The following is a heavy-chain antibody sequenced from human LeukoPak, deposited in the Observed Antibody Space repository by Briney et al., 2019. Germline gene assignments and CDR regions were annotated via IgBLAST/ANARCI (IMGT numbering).Heavy chain of an antibody. D-gene: IGHD3-10*01. J-gene: IGHJ5*02. CDR1: GYSFTSYW. CDR3: ARRRHPRYYGLGSPNWFDP. CDR2: IYPGDSDT. V-gene: IGHV5-51*01. Sequence: GESLKISCKGSGYSFTSYWIGWVRQMPGKGLEWMGIIYPGDSDTRYSPSFQGQVTISADKSISTAYLQWSSLKASDTAMYYCARRRHPRYYGLGSPNWFDPWGQGTLVTVSS.